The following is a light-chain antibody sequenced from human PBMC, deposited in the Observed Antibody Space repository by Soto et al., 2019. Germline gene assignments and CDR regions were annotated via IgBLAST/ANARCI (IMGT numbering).Light chain of an antibody. CDR2: DVT. V-gene: IGLV2-14*03. Sequence: QSALTQPASVSGSPGQSITISCAGSNGDIGGYNYVSWYRQYPGKAPKLIIFDVTDRPSGVSDRFSGSKSGNTASLTISGLQTGDEADYYCSSFTGSFTHVFGTGTKLTVL. CDR3: SSFTGSFTHV. J-gene: IGLJ1*01. CDR1: NGDIGGYNY.